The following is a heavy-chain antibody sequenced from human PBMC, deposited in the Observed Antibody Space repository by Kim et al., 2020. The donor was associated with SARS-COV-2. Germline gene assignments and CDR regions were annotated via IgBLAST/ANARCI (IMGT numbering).Heavy chain of an antibody. CDR3: ARERLTTVAPVDY. CDR1: GFTFSSYG. V-gene: IGHV3-33*01. D-gene: IGHD4-17*01. Sequence: GGSLRLSCAASGFTFSSYGMHWVRQAPGKGLEWVAVIWYDGSNKYYADSVKGRFTISRDNSKNTLYLQMNSLRAEDTAVYYCARERLTTVAPVDYWGQGTLVTVSS. J-gene: IGHJ4*02. CDR2: IWYDGSNK.